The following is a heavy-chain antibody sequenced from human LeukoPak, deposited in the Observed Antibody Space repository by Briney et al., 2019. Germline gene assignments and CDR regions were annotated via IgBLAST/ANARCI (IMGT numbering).Heavy chain of an antibody. J-gene: IGHJ3*02. Sequence: GESLKISCKGSGYSFTSYWIGWVRQMPGKGLEWMGIIYPGDSDTRYSPSFQGQVTISADKSISTAYLQWSSLKASDTAMYYCARRDYDFSGPSDAFDIWGQGTMVTVSS. V-gene: IGHV5-51*01. CDR3: ARRDYDFSGPSDAFDI. CDR2: IYPGDSDT. D-gene: IGHD3-22*01. CDR1: GYSFTSYW.